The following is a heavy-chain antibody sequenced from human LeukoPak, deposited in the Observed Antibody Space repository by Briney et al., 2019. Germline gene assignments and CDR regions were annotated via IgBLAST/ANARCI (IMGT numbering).Heavy chain of an antibody. CDR3: ARDISSSWYYFDY. J-gene: IGHJ4*02. V-gene: IGHV4-59*12. CDR1: DGSMSGYY. Sequence: PSETLSLTCTVSDGSMSGYYWSWIRQPPGKGLEWIGYIYYSGSTNYNPSLKSRVTISVDTSKNQFSLKLSSVTAADTAVYYCARDISSSWYYFDYWGQGTLVTVSS. D-gene: IGHD6-13*01. CDR2: IYYSGST.